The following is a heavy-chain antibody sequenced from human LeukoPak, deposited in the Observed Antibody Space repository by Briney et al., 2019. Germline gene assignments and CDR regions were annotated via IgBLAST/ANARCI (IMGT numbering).Heavy chain of an antibody. CDR1: GFTFSSYW. V-gene: IGHV3-7*01. CDR3: AGTNSGTYRRGY. D-gene: IGHD1-26*01. Sequence: GESLRLSCAASGFTFSSYWMTWVRQAPGKGLEWVANIKTDGSQIYYVDSVKGRFTISRDNAKNSLYLQMNSLRVEDTAVYYCAGTNSGTYRRGYWGQGTLVTVSS. J-gene: IGHJ4*02. CDR2: IKTDGSQI.